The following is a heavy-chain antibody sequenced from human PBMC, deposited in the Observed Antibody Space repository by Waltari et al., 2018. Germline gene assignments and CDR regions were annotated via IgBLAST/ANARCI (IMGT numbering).Heavy chain of an antibody. J-gene: IGHJ6*03. CDR1: GYTFTGYY. Sequence: QVQLVQSGAEVKKPGASVKVSCKASGYTFTGYYMHWVRQAPGQGLEWMGRINPNSGGTNYAQKFQGRVNMTRDTSISTAYMELSRLRSDDTAVYYCARDDYGGNSPYYYYYMDVWGKGTTVTVSS. CDR3: ARDDYGGNSPYYYYYMDV. D-gene: IGHD4-17*01. V-gene: IGHV1-2*06. CDR2: INPNSGGT.